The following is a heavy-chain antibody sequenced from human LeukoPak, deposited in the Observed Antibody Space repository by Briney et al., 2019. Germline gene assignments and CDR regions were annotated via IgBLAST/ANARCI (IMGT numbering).Heavy chain of an antibody. V-gene: IGHV3-48*01. Sequence: GGSLRLSCAASGFTFSTSYMHWVRQTPGKGLEWVSYIAIGSASTRYANSVKGRFTISRDDAKNSLTLQMNSLRAEDTAVYYCARDMGSSSWHALEFWGQGTLVTVSS. CDR2: IAIGSAST. CDR3: ARDMGSSSWHALEF. D-gene: IGHD6-6*01. CDR1: GFTFSTSY. J-gene: IGHJ4*02.